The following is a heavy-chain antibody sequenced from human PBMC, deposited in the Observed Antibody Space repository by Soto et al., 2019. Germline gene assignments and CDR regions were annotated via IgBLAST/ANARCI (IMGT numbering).Heavy chain of an antibody. V-gene: IGHV4-30-4*01. Sequence: QVQLQESGPGLVKPSQTLSLTCTVSGGSISSGDYDWSWIRQPPGKGLEWIGYIYYSGSTYYNPSLKSRVTISVDTSKNQFSLKLSSVTAADTAVYYCARSPTTVTTILDLWGRGTLVTVSS. D-gene: IGHD4-17*01. CDR2: IYYSGST. J-gene: IGHJ2*01. CDR3: ARSPTTVTTILDL. CDR1: GGSISSGDYD.